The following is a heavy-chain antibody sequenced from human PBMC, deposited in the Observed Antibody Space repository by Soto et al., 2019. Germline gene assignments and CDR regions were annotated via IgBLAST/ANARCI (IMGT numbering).Heavy chain of an antibody. CDR3: ATGYSGYDYAY. CDR2: INSDGSST. CDR1: GFTFSSNW. V-gene: IGHV3-74*01. J-gene: IGHJ4*02. D-gene: IGHD5-12*01. Sequence: EVLLVESGGGLVQPGGSLRLSCAASGFTFSSNWMHWVRQAPGKGLVWVSRINSDGSSTRYGDSVKGRFTNSRDNAKNTLYLQMNSLRAEDTAVYFCATGYSGYDYAYWGQGSLVTVSS.